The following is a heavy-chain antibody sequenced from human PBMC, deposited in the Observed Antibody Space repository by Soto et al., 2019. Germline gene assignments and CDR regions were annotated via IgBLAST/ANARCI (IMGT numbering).Heavy chain of an antibody. CDR3: AKDLAAATIVYLFDY. J-gene: IGHJ4*02. V-gene: IGHV3-23*01. CDR1: GFTFSSYA. D-gene: IGHD6-25*01. CDR2: LSDNGVST. Sequence: EVQLLESGGSLVQPGGSLRLSCAASGFTFSSYALNWVRQAPGKGLEWVSTLSDNGVSTYYADSVKGRFTISRDNSRNTLYLQMNGLRAEDTAMYFCAKDLAAATIVYLFDYCGQGTLGTVSS.